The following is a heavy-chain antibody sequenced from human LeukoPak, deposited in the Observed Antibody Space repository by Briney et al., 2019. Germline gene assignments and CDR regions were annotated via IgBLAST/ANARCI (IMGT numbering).Heavy chain of an antibody. CDR2: ISSTGTTYI. CDR3: AELGITMIGGV. J-gene: IGHJ6*04. Sequence: GGSLRLSCAASGFTFTTYNMNWVRQAPGKGLEWVSSISSTGTTYIYYAESVRGRFTISRDNAKNSLYLQMNSLRAEDTAVYYCAELGITMIGGVWGKGTTVTISS. V-gene: IGHV3-21*01. D-gene: IGHD3-10*02. CDR1: GFTFTTYN.